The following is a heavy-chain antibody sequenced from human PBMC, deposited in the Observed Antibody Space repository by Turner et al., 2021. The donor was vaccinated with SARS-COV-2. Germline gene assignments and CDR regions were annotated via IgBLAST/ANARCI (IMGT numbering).Heavy chain of an antibody. D-gene: IGHD3-22*01. CDR3: ASYYYDSSGYHYAFDY. J-gene: IGHJ4*02. CDR2: TYYRGGT. V-gene: IGHV4-59*01. Sequence: QVQLQESGPGLVKPSETLSPTCTVSGCSISSYYWSWIRQPPGKGLEWIGYTYYRGGTNYNPSLTSPVTMSVDTSKNHFSLKLSSVTAADTAVYYCASYYYDSSGYHYAFDYWGQGILVTVSS. CDR1: GCSISSYY.